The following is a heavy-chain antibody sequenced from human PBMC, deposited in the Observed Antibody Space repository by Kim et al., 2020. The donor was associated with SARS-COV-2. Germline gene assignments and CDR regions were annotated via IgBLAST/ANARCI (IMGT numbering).Heavy chain of an antibody. Sequence: SVKVSCKASGGTFSSYAISWVRQAPGQGLEWMGGIIPIFGTANYAQKFQGRVTITADESTSTAYMELSSLRSEDTAVYYCARAADTVFQSLNHPFDYWGQGTLVTVSS. CDR3: ARAADTVFQSLNHPFDY. D-gene: IGHD2-21*01. CDR1: GGTFSSYA. CDR2: IIPIFGTA. J-gene: IGHJ4*02. V-gene: IGHV1-69*13.